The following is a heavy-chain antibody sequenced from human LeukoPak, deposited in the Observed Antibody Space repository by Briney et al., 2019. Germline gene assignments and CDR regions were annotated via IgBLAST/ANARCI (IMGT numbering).Heavy chain of an antibody. Sequence: PSETLSLTRTVSGDSVSSYYWSWIRQPPGKGLEWIGFIYYSATTKYNPSLKSRVTISVDTSKKQFSLNLNSVTAADTAVYYCARGGEDGYHFDYWGQGTLVTVSS. V-gene: IGHV4-59*02. CDR1: GDSVSSYY. CDR3: ARGGEDGYHFDY. D-gene: IGHD5-24*01. J-gene: IGHJ4*02. CDR2: IYYSATT.